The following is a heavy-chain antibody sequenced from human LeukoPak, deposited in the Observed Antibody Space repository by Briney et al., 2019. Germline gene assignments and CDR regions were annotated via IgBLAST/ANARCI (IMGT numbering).Heavy chain of an antibody. Sequence: GRSLRLSCAASGLTLTIYSMNCARHPPRRGQERVPRIKPNGNVHCYVDSVKGRFTLSRETAKNSLYVQMSNLRAEVTAGYYCARGGGLHVWGEGATVTV. CDR1: GLTLTIYS. J-gene: IGHJ6*01. CDR2: IKPNGNVH. CDR3: ARGGGLHV. V-gene: IGHV3-7*04.